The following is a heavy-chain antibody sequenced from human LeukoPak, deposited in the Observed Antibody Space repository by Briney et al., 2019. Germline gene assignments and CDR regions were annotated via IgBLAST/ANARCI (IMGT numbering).Heavy chain of an antibody. J-gene: IGHJ4*02. CDR1: GGSFSGYY. CDR3: ARDRDFDY. V-gene: IGHV4-34*01. Sequence: SETLSLTCAVYGGSFSGYYWSWIRQPPGKGLEWIGEINHSGSTNYNPSLKSRVTISVDTSKNQFSLKLSSVTAADTAVYYCARDRDFDYWGQGTLVTVSS. CDR2: INHSGST.